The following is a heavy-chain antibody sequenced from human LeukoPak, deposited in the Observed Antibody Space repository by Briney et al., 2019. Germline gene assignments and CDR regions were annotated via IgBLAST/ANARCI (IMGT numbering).Heavy chain of an antibody. V-gene: IGHV1-8*01. Sequence: ASVKVSCKASGYTFTSYDINWVRQATGQGLEWMGWMNPNSGNTGYAQKFQGRVTMTRNTSISTAYMELSSLRSEDTAVCDCARVLRSAVAGMASPAYWGQGTLVTVSS. CDR1: GYTFTSYD. D-gene: IGHD6-19*01. J-gene: IGHJ4*02. CDR2: MNPNSGNT. CDR3: ARVLRSAVAGMASPAY.